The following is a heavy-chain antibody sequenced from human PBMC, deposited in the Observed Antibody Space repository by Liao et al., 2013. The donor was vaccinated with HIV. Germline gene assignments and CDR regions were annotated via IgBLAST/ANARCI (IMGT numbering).Heavy chain of an antibody. V-gene: IGHV4-34*01. Sequence: QVQLQQWGAGLLKPSETLSLTCAVYGGSFSGYYWSWIRQPPGKGLEWIGEINHSGSTNYNPSLKSRVTISVDTSKNQFSLKLSSVTAADTAVYYCARGKIFRRITIFGVVQDRNYFDYWGQGTLVTVSS. CDR3: ARGKIFRRITIFGVVQDRNYFDY. CDR1: GGSFSGYY. J-gene: IGHJ4*02. CDR2: INHSGST. D-gene: IGHD3-3*01.